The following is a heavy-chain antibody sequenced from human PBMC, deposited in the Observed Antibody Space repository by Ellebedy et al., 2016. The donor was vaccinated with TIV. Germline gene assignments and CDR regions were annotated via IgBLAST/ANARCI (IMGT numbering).Heavy chain of an antibody. Sequence: GGSLRLSXAASGFTFSDYYMSWVRQAPGKGLEWVANIKEDGSEKYYVDSVKGRFTISRDNAKNSLHLQMNSLRAEDTAVYYCARDPYGDYYFDFWGQGILVTVSS. J-gene: IGHJ4*02. V-gene: IGHV3-7*03. CDR2: IKEDGSEK. CDR1: GFTFSDYY. D-gene: IGHD4-17*01. CDR3: ARDPYGDYYFDF.